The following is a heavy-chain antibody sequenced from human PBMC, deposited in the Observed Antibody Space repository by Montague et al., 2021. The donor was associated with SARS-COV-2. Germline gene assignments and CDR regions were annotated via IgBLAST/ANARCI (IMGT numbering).Heavy chain of an antibody. CDR2: IWSDGSHK. CDR3: VKSGGGTFLET. D-gene: IGHD1-26*01. Sequence: SLRLSCAVSGFSLTDNGMFWVRQAPGKGLEWVAVIWSDGSHKNYGDSVKGRLTVSRDISTNTLFLLMSSLRVDDTAVYYCVKSGGGTFLETWGQGTLVTVSA. V-gene: IGHV3-33*06. J-gene: IGHJ5*02. CDR1: GFSLTDNG.